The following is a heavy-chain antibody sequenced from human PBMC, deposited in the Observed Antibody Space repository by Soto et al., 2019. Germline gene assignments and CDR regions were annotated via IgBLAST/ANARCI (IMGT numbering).Heavy chain of an antibody. CDR1: GGSMSENDYY. V-gene: IGHV4-30-4*01. Sequence: QVQLQEAGPGLVRPSQTLSLTCTVAGGSMSENDYYWSWLRQSHGQGLQWIGYIYDTWTTSYSPSLKSRVTMSADTSRHQFSLKLTSVTAADTALYFCARGIVRGGFDIWGQGTLVTVSS. J-gene: IGHJ3*02. CDR3: ARGIVRGGFDI. D-gene: IGHD3-10*02. CDR2: IYDTWTT.